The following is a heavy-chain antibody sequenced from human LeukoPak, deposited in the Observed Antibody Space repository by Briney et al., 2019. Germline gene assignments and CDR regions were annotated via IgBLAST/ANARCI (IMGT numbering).Heavy chain of an antibody. CDR3: ATERRGSSWYDGKEAFDR. Sequence: GGSLKLSCVASAFTFSNCWMSWVRQTPGRGLEWVANINQDGGEKYYADSVKGRFTITRDNAKNSLYLQINSLRAEDTAVYYCATERRGSSWYDGKEAFDRSGQGTLVAVSS. CDR2: INQDGGEK. J-gene: IGHJ5*02. CDR1: AFTFSNCW. D-gene: IGHD6-13*01. V-gene: IGHV3-7*01.